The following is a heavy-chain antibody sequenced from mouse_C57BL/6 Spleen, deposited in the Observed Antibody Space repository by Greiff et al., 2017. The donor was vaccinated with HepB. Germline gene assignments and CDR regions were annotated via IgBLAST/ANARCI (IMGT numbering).Heavy chain of an antibody. J-gene: IGHJ1*03. D-gene: IGHD2-3*01. CDR1: GYTFTSYW. CDR3: ARGRGLLYWYFDV. CDR2: INPSNGGT. V-gene: IGHV1-53*01. Sequence: QVQLQQPGTELVKPGASVKLPCKASGYTFTSYWMHWVKQRPGQGLEWIGNINPSNGGTNYNEKFKSKATLTVDKSSSTAYMQLSSLTSEDSAVYYCARGRGLLYWYFDVWGTGTTVTVSS.